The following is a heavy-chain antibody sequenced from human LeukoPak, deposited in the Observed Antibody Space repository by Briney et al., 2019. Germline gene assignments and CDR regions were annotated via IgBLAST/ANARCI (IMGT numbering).Heavy chain of an antibody. CDR1: GFTFSSYG. CDR3: ARDXGAXXXYFDY. V-gene: IGHV3-33*01. J-gene: IGHJ4*02. Sequence: GRSLRLSCAASGFTFSSYGMHWARQAPGKGLEWVAVIWYDGGNKYYADSVKGRFTISRDNSKNTLYLQMNSLRAEDTAVYYCARDXGAXXXYFDYWGXGXLVTV. CDR2: IWYDGGNK.